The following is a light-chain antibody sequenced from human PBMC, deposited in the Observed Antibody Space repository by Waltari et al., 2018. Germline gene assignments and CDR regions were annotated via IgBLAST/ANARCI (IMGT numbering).Light chain of an antibody. Sequence: DIQMTQSPSSLSVSVEDRVTITCRASQSISNYLNWYQHKPGKAPKLLIYAASSLQSGVPSRFRGSGYGTDFTLTITSLQPEDFATYYCQQSLNTLWTFGPGTKVEIK. CDR1: QSISNY. V-gene: IGKV1-39*01. CDR3: QQSLNTLWT. CDR2: AAS. J-gene: IGKJ1*01.